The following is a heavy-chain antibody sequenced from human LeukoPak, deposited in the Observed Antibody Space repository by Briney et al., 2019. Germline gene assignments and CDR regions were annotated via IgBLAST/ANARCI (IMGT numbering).Heavy chain of an antibody. CDR1: GYSFTSYW. D-gene: IGHD6-19*01. Sequence: KGGESLKISCKGSGYSFTSYWIGWVRQMPGKGLEWMGIIYPGDSDTRYSPSFQGQVTISADKSISTAYLQWSSLKASDTAMYYCARVPRRSSGWYYFDYWGQGTLVTVSS. CDR2: IYPGDSDT. V-gene: IGHV5-51*01. J-gene: IGHJ4*02. CDR3: ARVPRRSSGWYYFDY.